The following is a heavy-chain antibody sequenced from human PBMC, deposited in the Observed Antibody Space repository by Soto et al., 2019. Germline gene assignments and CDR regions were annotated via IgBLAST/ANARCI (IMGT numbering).Heavy chain of an antibody. CDR1: GGSISSRGSY. J-gene: IGHJ3*02. CDR2: IYYSGST. V-gene: IGHV4-31*03. CDR3: ARDIGGAFDI. Sequence: PSATLSVTCTVSGGSISSRGSYWSWIRQHPGKGLEWIGYIYYSGSTSHNPSLKSRVLISVDTSKNHFSLKLSSVTAADTAVYYCARDIGGAFDIWGQGTMVTVSS. D-gene: IGHD2-15*01.